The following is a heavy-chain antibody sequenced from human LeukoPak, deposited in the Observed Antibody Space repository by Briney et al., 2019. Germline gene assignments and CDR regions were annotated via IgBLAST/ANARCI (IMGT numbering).Heavy chain of an antibody. Sequence: GGSLRLSCAASGFTFGNYAMSWVRQAPGKGLEWVSAISGSGGSTNYADSVKGRLTISRDNSKNTVHLQMNSLRAEDTAVYLCAKGFYGSGSFDSWGLGTLVTVSS. CDR2: ISGSGGST. J-gene: IGHJ4*02. CDR1: GFTFGNYA. V-gene: IGHV3-23*01. D-gene: IGHD3-10*01. CDR3: AKGFYGSGSFDS.